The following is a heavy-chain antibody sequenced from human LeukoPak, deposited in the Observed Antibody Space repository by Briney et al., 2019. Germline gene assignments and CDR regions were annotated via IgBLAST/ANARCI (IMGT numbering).Heavy chain of an antibody. CDR3: ASAHPYDSSGYYYLLPGY. V-gene: IGHV1-2*02. CDR1: GYTFTGFY. J-gene: IGHJ4*02. Sequence: GASVKVSCKASGYTFTGFYIHWVRQAPGHGLEWMGWINPNSGGTNYAQKFQDRVTMTRDTSISTAYMELSRLRSDDTAVYYCASAHPYDSSGYYYLLPGYWGQGTLVTVSS. D-gene: IGHD3-22*01. CDR2: INPNSGGT.